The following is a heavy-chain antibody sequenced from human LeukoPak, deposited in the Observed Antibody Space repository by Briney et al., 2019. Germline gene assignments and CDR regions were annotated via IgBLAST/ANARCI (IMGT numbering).Heavy chain of an antibody. J-gene: IGHJ4*02. Sequence: PGGSLRLSCAASGFTFSSYSMNWVRQAPGKGLEWVSYITSSSSIIYYGDSVKGRFTVSRDSAENSLYLQMNSLRAEDTAVYYGARVGLWHYPVDSWGQGTLVTVSS. D-gene: IGHD1-7*01. CDR3: ARVGLWHYPVDS. V-gene: IGHV3-48*01. CDR2: ITSSSSII. CDR1: GFTFSSYS.